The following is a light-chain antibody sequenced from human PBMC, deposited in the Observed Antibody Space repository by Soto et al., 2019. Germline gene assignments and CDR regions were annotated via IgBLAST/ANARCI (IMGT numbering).Light chain of an antibody. CDR1: SSDVGGYNY. J-gene: IGLJ2*01. Sequence: QSALTQPRSVSGSPGQSVTISCTGTSSDVGGYNYVSWYQQHPGKAPKLMVYDVSKRPSGVPDGFSGFKSGNTASLTISGLQAEDEADYYCCSYAGSYTGVFGGGTKLTVL. CDR2: DVS. CDR3: CSYAGSYTGV. V-gene: IGLV2-11*01.